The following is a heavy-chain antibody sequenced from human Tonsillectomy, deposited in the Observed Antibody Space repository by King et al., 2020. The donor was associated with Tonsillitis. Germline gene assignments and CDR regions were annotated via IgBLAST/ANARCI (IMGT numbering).Heavy chain of an antibody. V-gene: IGHV4-59*01. J-gene: IGHJ2*01. D-gene: IGHD3-22*01. Sequence: LQLQESGPGLVKPSETLSLTCTVSGGSISSYYWSWIRQPPGKGLEWIGYIYYSGSTNYNPSLKSRVTISVDTSKNQFSLKLSSVTAADTAVYYCARDGYYDSSGYSPYWYFDLWGRGTLVTVSS. CDR3: ARDGYYDSSGYSPYWYFDL. CDR1: GGSISSYY. CDR2: IYYSGST.